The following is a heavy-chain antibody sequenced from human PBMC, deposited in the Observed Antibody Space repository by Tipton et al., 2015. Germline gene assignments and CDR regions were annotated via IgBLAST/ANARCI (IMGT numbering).Heavy chain of an antibody. CDR1: GDSISSSSW. CDR2: IHHGGTT. CDR3: AREGWNSDSSGYDY. V-gene: IGHV4-4*02. J-gene: IGHJ4*02. Sequence: GLVKPSGTLSLTCSVSGDSISSSSWWTWVRQPPGKGLEWIGEIHHGGTTNYNPSLKSRVTMSVDTSKNQFSLQLSSVTAADTAVYYCAREGWNSDSSGYDYWGQGTLVTVSS. D-gene: IGHD3-22*01.